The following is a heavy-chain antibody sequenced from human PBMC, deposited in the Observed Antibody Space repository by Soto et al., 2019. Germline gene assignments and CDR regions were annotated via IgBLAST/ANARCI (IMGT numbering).Heavy chain of an antibody. CDR2: ISYDGSNK. V-gene: IGHV3-30*18. D-gene: IGHD3-10*01. Sequence: QVQLVESGGGVVQPGRSLRLSCAASGFTFSSYGMHWVRQAPGKGLEWVAVISYDGSNKYYADSVKGRFTISRDNSKNTLYLQMNSLRAEDTGVYYCAKDRELWFGESPFAYWGQGTLVTVSS. CDR3: AKDRELWFGESPFAY. CDR1: GFTFSSYG. J-gene: IGHJ4*02.